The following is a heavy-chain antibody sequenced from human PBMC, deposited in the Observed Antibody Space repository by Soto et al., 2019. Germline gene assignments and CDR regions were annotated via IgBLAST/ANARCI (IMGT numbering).Heavy chain of an antibody. Sequence: GASVKVSCTASGYTFTSYGISWVRQAPGQGLEWMGWISANNGNTKYAQNFQGRVTMTTDTSTSTAYMELRSLRSDDTAVYYCARAYSPGLFDPWGQGTLVTVSS. CDR3: ARAYSPGLFDP. CDR2: ISANNGNT. J-gene: IGHJ5*02. D-gene: IGHD2-15*01. CDR1: GYTFTSYG. V-gene: IGHV1-18*01.